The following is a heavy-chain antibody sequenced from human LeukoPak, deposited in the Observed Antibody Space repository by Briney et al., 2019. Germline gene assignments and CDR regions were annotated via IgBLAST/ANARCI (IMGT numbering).Heavy chain of an antibody. Sequence: SETLSLTCAVSGDYIRTYSWSWIRQPPGRGLEWIEHIYYNGSSKCNPSLKSRVTISVHTSNNQFSLKLSSVTAADTAMYYCARVWQEPRFDLYYYAMDVWGQGTTVTVSS. D-gene: IGHD1-14*01. V-gene: IGHV4-59*01. J-gene: IGHJ6*02. CDR3: ARVWQEPRFDLYYYAMDV. CDR2: IYYNGSS. CDR1: GDYIRTYS.